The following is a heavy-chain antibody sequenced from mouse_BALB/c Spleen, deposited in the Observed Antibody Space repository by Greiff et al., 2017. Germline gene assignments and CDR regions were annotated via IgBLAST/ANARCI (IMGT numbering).Heavy chain of an antibody. Sequence: DVHLVESGGGLVKPGGSLKLSCAASGFTFSSYAMSWVRQSPEKRLEWVAEISSGGSYTYYPDTVTGRFTISRDNAKNTLYLEMSSLRSEDTAMYYCARDGYYGSSYFDYWGQGTTLTVSS. V-gene: IGHV5-9-4*01. D-gene: IGHD1-1*01. CDR1: GFTFSSYA. CDR2: ISSGGSYT. CDR3: ARDGYYGSSYFDY. J-gene: IGHJ2*01.